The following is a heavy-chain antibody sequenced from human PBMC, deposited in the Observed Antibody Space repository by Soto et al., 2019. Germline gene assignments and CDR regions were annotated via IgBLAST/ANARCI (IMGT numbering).Heavy chain of an antibody. CDR1: GGTFSSYA. V-gene: IGHV1-69*12. D-gene: IGHD6-19*01. J-gene: IGHJ4*02. Sequence: QVQLVQSGAEVKKPGSSVNVSCKASGGTFSSYANSWVRQAPGQGLEWKGGIIPIFGTANYAQKFQDRVTMTADESTSTAYMELSSLSSEDTAVYYGAREGGWSGLFDYWGQGTLVTVSS. CDR2: IIPIFGTA. CDR3: AREGGWSGLFDY.